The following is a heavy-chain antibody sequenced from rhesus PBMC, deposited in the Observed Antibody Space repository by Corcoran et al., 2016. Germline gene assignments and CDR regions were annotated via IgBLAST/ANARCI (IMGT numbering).Heavy chain of an antibody. CDR2: IGGSSGST. V-gene: IGHV4-65*02. CDR3: ARRMAAATYFDY. J-gene: IGHJ4*01. CDR1: GGSISSSNW. Sequence: QVQLQESGPGLVKPSETPSLTCAVSGGSISSSNWWSWIRQPPGKGLEWIGNIGGSSGSTYYNPSLKSRVTSSKDTSKNQFSLKLSSVTAADTAVYYCARRMAAATYFDYWGQGVLVTVSS. D-gene: IGHD6-43*01.